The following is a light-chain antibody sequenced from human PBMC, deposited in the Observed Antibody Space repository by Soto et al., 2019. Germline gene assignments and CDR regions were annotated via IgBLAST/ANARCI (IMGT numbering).Light chain of an antibody. CDR3: PQYGSSPPTLT. V-gene: IGKV3-20*01. Sequence: EIVLTQSPGTLSLSPGERATLSCRASQSVSSSYLAWYQQKPGQAPRLLIYGASSRATGIPDRFSGSGSGTDFTLTISRLKPEDFAVYYCPQYGSSPPTLTFGGGTKVEIK. CDR1: QSVSSSY. J-gene: IGKJ4*01. CDR2: GAS.